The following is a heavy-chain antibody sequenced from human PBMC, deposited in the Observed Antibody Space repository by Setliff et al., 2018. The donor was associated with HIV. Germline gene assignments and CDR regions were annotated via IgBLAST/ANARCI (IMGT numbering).Heavy chain of an antibody. Sequence: PSETLSLTCTVSGASVSDNFWNWIRQSPGKGLEWIGYIYYSGSTNYNPSLESRVSISIDTSKNQFSLRLSSVTAADTAVYYCARGHTWNYYGGDYLGYWGQGSLVTVSS. CDR2: IYYSGST. V-gene: IGHV4-59*02. CDR3: ARGHTWNYYGGDYLGY. D-gene: IGHD1-7*01. J-gene: IGHJ4*02. CDR1: GASVSDNF.